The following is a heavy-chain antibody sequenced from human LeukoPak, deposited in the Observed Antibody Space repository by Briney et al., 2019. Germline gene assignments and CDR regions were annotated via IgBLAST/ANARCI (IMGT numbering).Heavy chain of an antibody. J-gene: IGHJ5*02. CDR1: GFTVSSNY. D-gene: IGHD3-10*01. Sequence: GGSLRLSCTASGFTVSSNYMTWVRQAPGKGLEWVSVIYSGGGTYYADSVKGRFTISRDNFKNTLYLQMNSLRAEDTAVYYCARESGYHGSGFDPWGQGTLVIVSS. CDR2: IYSGGGT. CDR3: ARESGYHGSGFDP. V-gene: IGHV3-53*01.